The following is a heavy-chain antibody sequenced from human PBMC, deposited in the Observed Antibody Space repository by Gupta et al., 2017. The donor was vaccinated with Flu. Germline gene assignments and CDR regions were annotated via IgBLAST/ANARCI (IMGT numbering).Heavy chain of an antibody. CDR2: ISNSMRTK. D-gene: IGHD3-3*01. J-gene: IGHJ6*02. CDR3: TRDQTATIRYGMDV. V-gene: IGHV3-48*01. CDR1: GFTFRAYS. Sequence: QLVESGGGLVQPGGSLRLSCEASGFTFRAYSMHGVRQAPGKGLEWVSDISNSMRTKYYADSAKGRFTISRDNARNLLFLEMNDLRAEDTGLYYCTRDQTATIRYGMDVWGQGTMVTVSS.